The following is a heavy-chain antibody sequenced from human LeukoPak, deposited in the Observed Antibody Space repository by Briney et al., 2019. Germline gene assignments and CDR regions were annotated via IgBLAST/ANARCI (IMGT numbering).Heavy chain of an antibody. D-gene: IGHD6-19*01. V-gene: IGHV1-46*01. Sequence: GASVKVSCKASGYTFTSYYMHWVRQAPGQGLEWMGIINPNDGSTTYARKFQGRVTMTRDTSTSTVYMEVSSLRSEDTALYYCARDGRYISGWSFDHWGQGTLVTVSS. J-gene: IGHJ4*02. CDR1: GYTFTSYY. CDR3: ARDGRYISGWSFDH. CDR2: INPNDGST.